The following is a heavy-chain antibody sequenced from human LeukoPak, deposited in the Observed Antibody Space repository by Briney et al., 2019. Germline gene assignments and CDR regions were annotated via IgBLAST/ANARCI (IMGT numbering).Heavy chain of an antibody. CDR3: VHTRTWGSRMTTVTTDYYYYYMDV. V-gene: IGHV3-53*01. CDR2: IYSGGTT. Sequence: GGSLRLSCAASGFTVSTNYMSWVRQAPGKGLEWVSVIYSGGTTYYAVSVKGRFTISRDNSKNTLYLQMNSLRAEDTAVYYCVHTRTWGSRMTTVTTDYYYYYMDVWGKGTTVTVSS. D-gene: IGHD4-11*01. CDR1: GFTVSTNY. J-gene: IGHJ6*03.